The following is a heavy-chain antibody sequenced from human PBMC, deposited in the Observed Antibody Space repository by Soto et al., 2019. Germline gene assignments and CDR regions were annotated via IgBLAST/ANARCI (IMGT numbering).Heavy chain of an antibody. CDR3: ARIVVVPAASGDYYYGMDV. V-gene: IGHV4-30-2*01. CDR1: GGSISSGGYS. D-gene: IGHD2-2*01. Sequence: SETLSLTCAVSGGSISSGGYSWSWIRQPPGKGLEWIGYIYHSGSTYYNPSLKSRVTISVDRSKDQFSLKLSSVTAADTAVYYCARIVVVPAASGDYYYGMDVWGQGTTVTVYS. J-gene: IGHJ6*02. CDR2: IYHSGST.